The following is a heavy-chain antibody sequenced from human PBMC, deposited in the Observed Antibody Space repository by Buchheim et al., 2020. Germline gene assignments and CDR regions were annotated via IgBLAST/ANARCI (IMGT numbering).Heavy chain of an antibody. D-gene: IGHD5-18*01. V-gene: IGHV4-59*01. CDR1: GGSIGSYY. Sequence: QVQLQESGPGLVKPSETLSLTCTVSGGSIGSYYWSWIRQPPGKGLEWIGYIYYSGSTNYNPSLKSRVTISVDTSKNQFSLKLSSVTAADTAVYYCARVRGYSYGPTDYWGQGTL. J-gene: IGHJ4*02. CDR3: ARVRGYSYGPTDY. CDR2: IYYSGST.